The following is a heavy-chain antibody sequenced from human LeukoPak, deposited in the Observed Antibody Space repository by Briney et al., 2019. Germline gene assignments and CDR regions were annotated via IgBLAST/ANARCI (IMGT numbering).Heavy chain of an antibody. CDR3: ARVKLTAAGYYYYGMDV. V-gene: IGHV4-34*01. D-gene: IGHD6-13*01. CDR2: INHSGST. J-gene: IGHJ6*02. CDR1: GGSFSGYY. Sequence: SESLSLTCAVYGGSFSGYYWSWIRQPPGKGLEWIGVINHSGSTNYNPSLKSRVTISVDTSKNQFSLKLHSVTAADTAVYYCARVKLTAAGYYYYGMDVWGQGTTVTVSS.